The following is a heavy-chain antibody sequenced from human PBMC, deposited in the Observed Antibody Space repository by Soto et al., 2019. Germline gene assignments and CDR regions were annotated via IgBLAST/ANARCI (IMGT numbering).Heavy chain of an antibody. J-gene: IGHJ6*03. CDR1: GFTFSSYS. D-gene: IGHD2-2*01. Sequence: GGSLRLSCAASGFTFSSYSMNWVRQAPGKGLEWVSSISSSSSYIYYADSVKGRFTISRDNAKNSLYLQMNSLRAEDTAVYYCARDAIPRLWELHIVVVPAAGGSPMDVWGKGTTVTVSS. CDR2: ISSSSSYI. CDR3: ARDAIPRLWELHIVVVPAAGGSPMDV. V-gene: IGHV3-21*01.